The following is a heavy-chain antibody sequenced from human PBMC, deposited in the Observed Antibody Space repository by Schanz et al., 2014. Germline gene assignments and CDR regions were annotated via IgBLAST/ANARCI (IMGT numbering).Heavy chain of an antibody. Sequence: QVQLVQSGSELKKPGASVKVSCKASGYTFTSYAMNWVRQAPGQGLEWVGWINTNTGNPTYAQGFTGRFVFSLDTSVSTEYLQISRLKAEGTAAYYCTTETIAMAGTFAIWGQGTLVTVSS. CDR2: INTNTGNP. V-gene: IGHV7-4-1*02. CDR1: GYTFTSYA. J-gene: IGHJ4*02. CDR3: TTETIAMAGTFAI. D-gene: IGHD6-19*01.